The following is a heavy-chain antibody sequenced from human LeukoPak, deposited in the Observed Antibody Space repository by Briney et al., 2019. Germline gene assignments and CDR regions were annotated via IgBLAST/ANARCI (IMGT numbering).Heavy chain of an antibody. CDR2: ISYDGSNK. Sequence: GRSLRLSCAASGFTFSSYAMHWVRQAPGKGLEWVALISYDGSNKYYADSVKGRFTISRDNSKNTLYLQMNSLRAEDTAVYYCARDGAASTYYDFWSGYYFFDYWGQGTLVTVSS. J-gene: IGHJ4*02. D-gene: IGHD3-3*01. CDR1: GFTFSSYA. V-gene: IGHV3-30*04. CDR3: ARDGAASTYYDFWSGYYFFDY.